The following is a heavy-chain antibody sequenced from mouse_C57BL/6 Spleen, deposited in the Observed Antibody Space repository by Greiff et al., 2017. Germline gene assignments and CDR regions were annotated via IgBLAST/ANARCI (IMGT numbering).Heavy chain of an antibody. CDR2: ISSGGSYT. CDR1: GFTFSSYG. Sequence: EVKLMESGGDLVKPGGSLKLSCAASGFTFSSYGMSWVRQTPDKRLEWVATISSGGSYTYYPDSVKGRFTISRDNAKNTLYLQMSSLKSEDTAMYYCARRAYYSNYVAFDYWGQGTTLTVSS. J-gene: IGHJ2*01. D-gene: IGHD2-5*01. V-gene: IGHV5-6*02. CDR3: ARRAYYSNYVAFDY.